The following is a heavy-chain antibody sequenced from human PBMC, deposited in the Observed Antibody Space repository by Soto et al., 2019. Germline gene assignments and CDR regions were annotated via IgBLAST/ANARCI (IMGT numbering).Heavy chain of an antibody. CDR2: ISAYNGNT. CDR3: ASSAVAEDWFDP. J-gene: IGHJ5*02. V-gene: IGHV1-18*01. Sequence: ASVKVSCKASGYTFTSYGISWVRQAPGQGLEWMGRISAYNGNTNYAQKLQGRVTMTTDTSTSTAYMELRSLRSDDTAVCYCASSAVAEDWFDPWGQGTLVTVSS. D-gene: IGHD6-19*01. CDR1: GYTFTSYG.